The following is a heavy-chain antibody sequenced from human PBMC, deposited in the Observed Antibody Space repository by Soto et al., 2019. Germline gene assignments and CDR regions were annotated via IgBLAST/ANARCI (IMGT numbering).Heavy chain of an antibody. V-gene: IGHV3-23*01. CDR1: GVTFGNYA. CDR3: ARTLPNLYYFDY. CDR2: LSGSNTNT. J-gene: IGHJ4*02. Sequence: GGSLRLSCAASGVTFGNYAMSWVRQAPGKGLEWVSSLSGSNTNTYYADSVKGRFTISRDNAKNTLYLQMNSLRAEDTAVYYCARTLPNLYYFDYWGQGTLVTVSS.